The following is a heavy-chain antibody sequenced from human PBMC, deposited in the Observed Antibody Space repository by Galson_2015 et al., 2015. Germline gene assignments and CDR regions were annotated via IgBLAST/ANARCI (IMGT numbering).Heavy chain of an antibody. Sequence: LRLSCAASGFIFRNYWMVWVRQTPAKGLEWVAKIRYDGSQTFYVDSVKGWFTISRDNAENSLYLQMNSLRADDTAVYYCARDANRGGEFDYWGQGALVTVSS. CDR2: IRYDGSQT. CDR1: GFIFRNYW. J-gene: IGHJ4*02. D-gene: IGHD1-14*01. CDR3: ARDANRGGEFDY. V-gene: IGHV3-7*03.